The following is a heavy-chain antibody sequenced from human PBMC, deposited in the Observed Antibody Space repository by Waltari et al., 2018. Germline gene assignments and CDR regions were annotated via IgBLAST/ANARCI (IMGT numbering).Heavy chain of an antibody. CDR3: TRHGSGSYMVY. D-gene: IGHD3-10*01. CDR1: GGSFGTYS. V-gene: IGHV4-59*01. CDR2: IYHTGST. J-gene: IGHJ4*02. Sequence: QVQLQESGPGLVKPSETLSLTCIVSGGSFGTYSWSCIRQPPGKGLVWIGYIYHTGSTNYNPSLTSRVPISIGTSRNQFSLRLSSVTAADTAVYYCTRHGSGSYMVYWGQGNLVTVSS.